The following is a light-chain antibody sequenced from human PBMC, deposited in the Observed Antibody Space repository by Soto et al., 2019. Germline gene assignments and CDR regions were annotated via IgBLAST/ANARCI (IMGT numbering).Light chain of an antibody. V-gene: IGKV3-15*01. CDR1: QSVSSN. J-gene: IGKJ4*01. CDR2: VAS. CDR3: QHYKVWPLT. Sequence: EIVMTQSPATLSVSPGERATLSCRASQSVSSNLAWYQQKPGQTPKLLIYVASTRATGIPARFSGSGSGTEDTPTTISLQSEDFVFYDCQHYKVWPLTSGGGTKVEFK.